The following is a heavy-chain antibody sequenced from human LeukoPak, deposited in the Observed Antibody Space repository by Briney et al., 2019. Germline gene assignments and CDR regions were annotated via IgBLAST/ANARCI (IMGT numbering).Heavy chain of an antibody. V-gene: IGHV3-15*07. J-gene: IGHJ4*02. CDR3: STTYYYDSSEGY. CDR1: GFTSSNAW. D-gene: IGHD3-22*01. Sequence: GGSLRLSCAASGFTSSNAWMNWVRQAPGKGLEWVGRIKSKTDGGTTDYAAPVKGRFTISRDDSKNTLYLQMNSLKTEDTAVYYCSTTYYYDSSEGYWGQGTLVTVSS. CDR2: IKSKTDGGTT.